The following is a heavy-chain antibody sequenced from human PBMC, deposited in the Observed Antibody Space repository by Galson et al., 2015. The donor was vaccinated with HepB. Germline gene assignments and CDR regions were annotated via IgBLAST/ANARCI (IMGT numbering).Heavy chain of an antibody. CDR2: INTNTGNP. Sequence: SVKVSCKASGYTFTSYGISWVRQAPGQGLEWMGWINTNTGNPTYAQGFTGRFVFSLDTSVSTAYLQISSLKAEDTAVYYCAIPPRRVGATAIDYWGQGTLVTVSS. CDR3: AIPPRRVGATAIDY. D-gene: IGHD1-26*01. CDR1: GYTFTSYG. V-gene: IGHV7-4-1*02. J-gene: IGHJ4*02.